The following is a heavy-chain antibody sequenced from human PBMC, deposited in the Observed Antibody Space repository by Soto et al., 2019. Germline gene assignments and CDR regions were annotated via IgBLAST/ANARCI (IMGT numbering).Heavy chain of an antibody. CDR1: GGTFSSHT. D-gene: IGHD5-12*01. Sequence: QVQLVQSGAEVKKPGSSVKVSCKASGGTFSSHTISWVRQAPGQGLEWMGRIIPILGIANYAQKFQGRVTITADKSTSTAYMELSSLRSEDTAVYYCARVGGYSGYDNPHFDYWGQGTLVTVSS. CDR3: ARVGGYSGYDNPHFDY. V-gene: IGHV1-69*02. J-gene: IGHJ4*02. CDR2: IIPILGIA.